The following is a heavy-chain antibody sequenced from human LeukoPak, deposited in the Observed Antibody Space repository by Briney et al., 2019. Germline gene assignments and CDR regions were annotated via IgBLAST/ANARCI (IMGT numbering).Heavy chain of an antibody. Sequence: PGRSLRLSCAASGFTFDDYAMHWVRQAPGKGLEWVSGISWNSGSIGYADSVKGRFTISRDNAKNSLYLQMNSLRAEDTAVYYCAKDPGYDSSGYCHWGQGTLVTVSS. D-gene: IGHD3-22*01. V-gene: IGHV3-9*01. CDR2: ISWNSGSI. J-gene: IGHJ4*02. CDR1: GFTFDDYA. CDR3: AKDPGYDSSGYCH.